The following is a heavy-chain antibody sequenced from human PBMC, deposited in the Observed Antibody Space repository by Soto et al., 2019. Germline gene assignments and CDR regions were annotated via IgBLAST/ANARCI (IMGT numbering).Heavy chain of an antibody. D-gene: IGHD5-18*01. V-gene: IGHV3-53*04. J-gene: IGHJ4*02. Sequence: EVQLVESGGGLVQPGGSLRLSCSASEFPVSTTYMSWVRQAPGKGLECVAIIFANDKAYYGDSVKGRFTISRRNSRSTLYLQMNNLGPEDTAVYYCVRDLGDGYKSAWGQGTLVTVSS. CDR2: IFANDKA. CDR3: VRDLGDGYKSA. CDR1: EFPVSTTY.